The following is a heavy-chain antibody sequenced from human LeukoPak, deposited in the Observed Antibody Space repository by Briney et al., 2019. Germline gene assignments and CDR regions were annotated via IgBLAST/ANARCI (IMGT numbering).Heavy chain of an antibody. CDR3: ARDRYFDWLLRPYYYYYGMDV. Sequence: GASVTVSFKSSAYTFTGYYMHWVRQAPGQGLEWMGWINPNSGGTNYAQKFQGRVTMTRDTSISTAYMELSRLRSDDTAVYYCARDRYFDWLLRPYYYYYGMDVWGQGTTVTVSS. V-gene: IGHV1-2*02. D-gene: IGHD3-9*01. CDR1: AYTFTGYY. CDR2: INPNSGGT. J-gene: IGHJ6*02.